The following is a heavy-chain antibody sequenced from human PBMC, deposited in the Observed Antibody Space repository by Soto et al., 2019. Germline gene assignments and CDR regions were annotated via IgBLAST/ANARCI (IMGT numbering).Heavy chain of an antibody. CDR3: ESLFASTYTPPPFDH. V-gene: IGHV3-74*01. CDR2: VKSDGTTT. D-gene: IGHD2-2*02. Sequence: GGSLRLSCEASGFAFTTYWMHWVRQAPGQGLVWVSGVKSDGTTTTYADSVKGRFTISRDNAKNTLYLQMSSLSAEDKAVYYCESLFASTYTPPPFDHWGQGTQVTVSS. CDR1: GFAFTTYW. J-gene: IGHJ4*02.